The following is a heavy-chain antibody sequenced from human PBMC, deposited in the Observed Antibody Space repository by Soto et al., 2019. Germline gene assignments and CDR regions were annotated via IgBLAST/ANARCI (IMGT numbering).Heavy chain of an antibody. CDR3: ANLRITMIVVVLDAFDI. J-gene: IGHJ3*02. CDR2: ISGSGGST. D-gene: IGHD3-22*01. CDR1: GFTFSSYA. Sequence: GSLRLSCAASGFTFSSYAMSWVRQAPGKGLEWVSAISGSGGSTYYADSVKGRFTISRDNSKNTLYLQMNSLRAEDTAVYYCANLRITMIVVVLDAFDIWGQGTMVTVSS. V-gene: IGHV3-23*01.